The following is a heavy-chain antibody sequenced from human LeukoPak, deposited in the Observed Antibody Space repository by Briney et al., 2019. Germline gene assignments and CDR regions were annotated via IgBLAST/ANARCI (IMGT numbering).Heavy chain of an antibody. CDR3: AKLGYMIVVSFFDY. V-gene: IGHV3-23*01. J-gene: IGHJ4*02. D-gene: IGHD3-22*01. CDR2: IFGSGDTT. Sequence: PGGSLRLSCAASGFPFSSYAMNWVRQAPGKGLEWVSIIFGSGDTTYYADSVKGRFTVSRDNSKNMLYLQMNNLRPEDTATYYCAKLGYMIVVSFFDYWGQGILVTASS. CDR1: GFPFSSYA.